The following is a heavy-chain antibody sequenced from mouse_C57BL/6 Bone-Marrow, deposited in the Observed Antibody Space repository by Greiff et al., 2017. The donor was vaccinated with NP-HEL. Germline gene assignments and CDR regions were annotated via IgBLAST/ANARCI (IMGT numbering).Heavy chain of an antibody. CDR1: GFNIKDYY. Sequence: VQLKESGAELVKPGASVKLSCTASGFNIKDYYMHWVKQRTEQGLEWIGRIDPEDGETKYAPKFPGKATITADTSSNTAYLQLSSLTSEDTAVYYCALITTVVVPHWGTGTTVTVSS. V-gene: IGHV14-2*01. CDR3: ALITTVVVPH. CDR2: IDPEDGET. D-gene: IGHD1-1*01. J-gene: IGHJ1*03.